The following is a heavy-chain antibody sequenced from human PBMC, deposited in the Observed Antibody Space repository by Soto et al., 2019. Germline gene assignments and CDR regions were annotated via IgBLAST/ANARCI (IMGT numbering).Heavy chain of an antibody. V-gene: IGHV1-3*01. CDR1: GYTFTSYA. Sequence: QVQLVQSGAEVKKPGASVRISCRTSGYTFTSYAITWLRHAPGQRLEWMGWINGGNGDTKYSQKFQDRLSITRDTSATTVSLGLSSLTFEDTAIYYCARGPLSLYSADFRWGQGTLVTVSS. D-gene: IGHD1-26*01. CDR2: INGGNGDT. J-gene: IGHJ4*02. CDR3: ARGPLSLYSADFR.